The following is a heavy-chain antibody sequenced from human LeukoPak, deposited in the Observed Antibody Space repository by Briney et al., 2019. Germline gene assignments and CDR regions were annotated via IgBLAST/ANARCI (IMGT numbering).Heavy chain of an antibody. D-gene: IGHD6-13*01. J-gene: IGHJ5*02. CDR1: GYTFTSYA. Sequence: ASVKVSCKASGYTFTSYAMHWVRQAPGQRLEWMGWINAGNGNTKYSQEFQGRVTITRDTSASTAYMELSSLRSEDTAVYYCARAGYSSSWYEFYWFDPWGQGTLVTVSS. V-gene: IGHV1-3*01. CDR2: INAGNGNT. CDR3: ARAGYSSSWYEFYWFDP.